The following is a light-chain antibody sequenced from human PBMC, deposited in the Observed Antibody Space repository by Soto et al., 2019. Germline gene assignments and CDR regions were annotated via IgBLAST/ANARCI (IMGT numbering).Light chain of an antibody. Sequence: IQVTQSPSSVSASVGDRVTITCRASQGVSTWLAWYQQKPGKAPNLLIYTASSLQSGVPSRFSGSGSGTEFTLTISSLQPDDFATYYCQQYNSYSPETFGQGAKVDVK. CDR1: QGVSTW. J-gene: IGKJ1*01. CDR3: QQYNSYSPET. V-gene: IGKV1D-16*01. CDR2: TAS.